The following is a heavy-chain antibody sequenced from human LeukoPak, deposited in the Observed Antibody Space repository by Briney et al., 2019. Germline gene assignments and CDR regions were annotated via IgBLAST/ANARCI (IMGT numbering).Heavy chain of an antibody. CDR3: ASPGAYYYDSSGYYSSGNDY. CDR1: GFTFSSYA. J-gene: IGHJ4*02. D-gene: IGHD3-22*01. Sequence: GGSLRLSCAASGFTFSSYAMHWVRQAPGKGLEWVAVISYDGSNKYYADSVKGRFTISRDNSKNTLYLQMNSLRAGDTAVYYCASPGAYYYDSSGYYSSGNDYWGQGTLVTVSS. V-gene: IGHV3-30-3*01. CDR2: ISYDGSNK.